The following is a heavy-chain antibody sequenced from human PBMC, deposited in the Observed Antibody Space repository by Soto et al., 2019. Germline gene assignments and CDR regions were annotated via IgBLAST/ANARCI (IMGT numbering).Heavy chain of an antibody. CDR1: GGSFSGYY. Sequence: SETLSLTCAVYGGSFSGYYWSWIRQPPGKGLEWIGEINHSGSTSYNPSLKSRVTISVDTSKNQFSLKLSSVTAADSAVYFCAREPYLPKARNDFWGQGTLVTVSS. V-gene: IGHV4-34*01. CDR2: INHSGST. CDR3: AREPYLPKARNDF. J-gene: IGHJ4*02.